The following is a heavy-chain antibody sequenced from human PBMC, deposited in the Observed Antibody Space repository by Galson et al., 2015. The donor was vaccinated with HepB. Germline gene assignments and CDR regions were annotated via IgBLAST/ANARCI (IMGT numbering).Heavy chain of an antibody. Sequence: SLRLSCAASGFTFSSYAMHWVRQAPGKGLEWVAVISYDGSNKYYADSAKGRFTISRDNSKNTLYLQMNSLRAEDTAVYYCARDAPPGIVGAGDAFDIWGQGTMVTVSS. V-gene: IGHV3-30-3*01. D-gene: IGHD1-26*01. CDR1: GFTFSSYA. J-gene: IGHJ3*02. CDR2: ISYDGSNK. CDR3: ARDAPPGIVGAGDAFDI.